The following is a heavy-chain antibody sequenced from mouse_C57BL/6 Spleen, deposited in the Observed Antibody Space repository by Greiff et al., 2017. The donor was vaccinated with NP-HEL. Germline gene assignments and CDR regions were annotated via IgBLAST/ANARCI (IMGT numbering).Heavy chain of an antibody. D-gene: IGHD3-3*01. CDR3: ARQPGTGYFDV. V-gene: IGHV5-6*01. CDR1: GFTFSSYG. CDR2: ISSGGSYT. J-gene: IGHJ1*03. Sequence: DVQLQESGGDLVKPGGSLKLSCAASGFTFSSYGMSWVRQTPDKRLEWVATISSGGSYTYYPDSVKGRFTISRDNAKNTLYLQMSSLKSEDTAMYYCARQPGTGYFDVWGTGTTVTVSS.